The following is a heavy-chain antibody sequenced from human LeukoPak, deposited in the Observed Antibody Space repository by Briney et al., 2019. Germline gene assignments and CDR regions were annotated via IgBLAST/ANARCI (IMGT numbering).Heavy chain of an antibody. CDR3: ARDWWLVVGYFDY. CDR1: GFTFSSYW. V-gene: IGHV3-7*01. Sequence: PGGSLRLSCAASGFTFSSYWMSWVRQAPGKGLEWVANIKQDGSEKYYVDSVKGRFTISRDNAKNSLYLQMNSLRAEDTAVYYCARDWWLVVGYFDYWGQGTLVTVSS. D-gene: IGHD6-19*01. J-gene: IGHJ4*02. CDR2: IKQDGSEK.